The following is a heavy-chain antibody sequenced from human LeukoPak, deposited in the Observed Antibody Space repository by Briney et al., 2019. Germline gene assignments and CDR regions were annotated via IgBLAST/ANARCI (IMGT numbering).Heavy chain of an antibody. Sequence: GASVKVSCKTSGYTLTGYFIHWVRQAPGQGLEWMGWINPNSAGTNSAQKFQGRLTMTRDTSIRTAYMQLGWLKSDDTAVYYCASEGDGSNLYSRFDPWGQGTLVTVSA. CDR3: ASEGDGSNLYSRFDP. D-gene: IGHD5-24*01. CDR1: GYTLTGYF. CDR2: INPNSAGT. V-gene: IGHV1-2*02. J-gene: IGHJ5*02.